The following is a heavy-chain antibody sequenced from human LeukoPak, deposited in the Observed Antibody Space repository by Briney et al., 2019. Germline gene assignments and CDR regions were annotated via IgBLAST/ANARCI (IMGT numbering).Heavy chain of an antibody. V-gene: IGHV1-2*02. D-gene: IGHD6-6*01. CDR3: ARLVAARVPFDY. CDR2: INPNSGGT. Sequence: ASVKVSCKASGYTFTGYYMHWVRQAPGQGLEWMGWINPNSGGTNYAQKFQGRVTMTRDTSISTAYMELSRLRSDDTAVYYCARLVAARVPFDYWGQGTLVTVSS. CDR1: GYTFTGYY. J-gene: IGHJ4*02.